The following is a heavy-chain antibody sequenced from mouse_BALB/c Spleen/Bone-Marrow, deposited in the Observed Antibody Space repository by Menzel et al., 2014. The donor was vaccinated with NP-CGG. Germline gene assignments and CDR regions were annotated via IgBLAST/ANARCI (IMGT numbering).Heavy chain of an antibody. V-gene: IGHV1-4*01. CDR1: GYTFTSYT. CDR3: ARAAYYRYDEGAWFAY. J-gene: IGHJ3*01. Sequence: VQLQQSGAELARPGASVKMSCKASGYTFTSYTMHWVKQRPGQGLEWIGYINPSSGYTNYNQKFKDKATLTADKSSITAYMQLSSLTSEDSAVYYCARAAYYRYDEGAWFAYWGQGTLVTVSA. CDR2: INPSSGYT. D-gene: IGHD2-14*01.